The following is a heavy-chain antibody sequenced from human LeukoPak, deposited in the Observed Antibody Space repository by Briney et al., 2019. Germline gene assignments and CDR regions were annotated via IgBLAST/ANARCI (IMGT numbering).Heavy chain of an antibody. CDR1: GFTFSSYG. Sequence: PGGSLRLSCAASGFTFSSYGMHWVRQAPGEGLEWVAVIWYDGSNKYYADSVKGRFTISRDNSKNTLYLQMNSLRAEDTAVYYCARHQGGGYYDFWSGYPAPIALDYWGQGTLVTVSS. D-gene: IGHD3-3*01. V-gene: IGHV3-33*01. CDR2: IWYDGSNK. CDR3: ARHQGGGYYDFWSGYPAPIALDY. J-gene: IGHJ4*02.